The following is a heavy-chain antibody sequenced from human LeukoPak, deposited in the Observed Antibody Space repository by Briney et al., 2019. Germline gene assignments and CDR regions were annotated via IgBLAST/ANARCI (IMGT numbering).Heavy chain of an antibody. CDR3: ARDERGYFDY. CDR1: GGTFSSYA. CDR2: IIPIFGTA. J-gene: IGHJ4*02. D-gene: IGHD3-16*01. Sequence: WASVTVSCKASGGTFSSYAISWVRQAPGQGLKWMGGIIPIFGTANYAQKLQGRVTITADESTSTAYMELSGLRSEDTAVYYCARDERGYFDYWGQGTLVTVSS. V-gene: IGHV1-69*13.